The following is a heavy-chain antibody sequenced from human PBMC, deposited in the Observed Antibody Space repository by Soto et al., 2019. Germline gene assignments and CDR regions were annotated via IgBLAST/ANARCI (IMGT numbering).Heavy chain of an antibody. V-gene: IGHV1-69*13. CDR3: ARKTMSGPSRVGYFDY. CDR2: IIPIFGTA. D-gene: IGHD1-1*01. Sequence: GASVKVSCKASGGTFSSYAISWVRQAPGQGLEWMGGIIPIFGTANYAQKFQGRVTITADESTSTAYMELSSLRSEDTAVYYCARKTMSGPSRVGYFDYWGQGTLVTVSS. J-gene: IGHJ4*02. CDR1: GGTFSSYA.